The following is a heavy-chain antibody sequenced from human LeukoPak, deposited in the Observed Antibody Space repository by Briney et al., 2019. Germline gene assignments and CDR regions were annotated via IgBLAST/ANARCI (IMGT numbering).Heavy chain of an antibody. CDR2: ISSSGNSI. D-gene: IGHD3-10*01. V-gene: IGHV3-48*03. CDR3: GGTGSSGDPVVDY. J-gene: IGHJ4*02. CDR1: GFTFSSYE. Sequence: RGSLRLSCVASGFTFSSYEMNWVRQAPGKGREWVSYISSSGNSIFYADFVKGRFTISRDNAKNSLYLQMNSVRAEDTAVYYCGGTGSSGDPVVDYWGQGTLVTVSS.